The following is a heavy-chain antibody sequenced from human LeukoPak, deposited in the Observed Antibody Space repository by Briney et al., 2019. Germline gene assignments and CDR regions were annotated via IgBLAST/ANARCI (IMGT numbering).Heavy chain of an antibody. CDR3: ARVGPGVDTAMVTYYYMDV. CDR1: GGTFSSYA. CDR2: IIPIFGTA. J-gene: IGHJ6*03. V-gene: IGHV1-69*05. D-gene: IGHD5-18*01. Sequence: SVKVSCKASGGTFSSYAISWVRQAPGQGLEWMGGIIPIFGTANYAQKFQGRVTITTDESTSTAYMELSSLRSEDTAVYYCARVGPGVDTAMVTYYYMDVWGKGTTVTVSS.